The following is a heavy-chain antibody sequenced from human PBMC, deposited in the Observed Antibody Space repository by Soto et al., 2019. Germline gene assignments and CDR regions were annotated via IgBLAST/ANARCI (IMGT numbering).Heavy chain of an antibody. CDR2: ITWHSGTI. CDR3: AKEMITFGDFNYYYMDV. V-gene: IGHV3-9*01. D-gene: IGHD3-16*01. CDR1: VFTFDQYT. Sequence: EVQLVESGGGLVQPGRSLRLACAASVFTFDQYTMHWVRQAPGKGLEWVSSITWHSGTICYADSVKGRFTISRDNAKNSLYLQMNSLRGEDTALYYCAKEMITFGDFNYYYMDVWGNGTTVTVSS. J-gene: IGHJ6*03.